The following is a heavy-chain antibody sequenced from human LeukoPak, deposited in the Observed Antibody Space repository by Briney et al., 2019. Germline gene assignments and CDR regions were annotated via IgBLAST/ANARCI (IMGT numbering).Heavy chain of an antibody. CDR2: ISHSGST. CDR1: GGSFSGYY. CDR3: ARGWSRYYGMDV. V-gene: IGHV4-34*01. J-gene: IGHJ6*04. Sequence: SETLSLTCAVYGGSFSGYYWSWIRQPPGKGLEWIGEISHSGSTNYNPSLKSRVTISVDTSKNQFSLKLSSVTAADTAVYYCARGWSRYYGMDVWGKGTTVTVSS. D-gene: IGHD3-3*01.